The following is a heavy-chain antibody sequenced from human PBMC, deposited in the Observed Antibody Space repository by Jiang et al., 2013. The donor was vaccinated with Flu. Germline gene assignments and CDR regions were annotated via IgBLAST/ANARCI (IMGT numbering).Heavy chain of an antibody. CDR2: IIPILGIA. CDR1: SYA. Sequence: SYAISWVRQAPGQGLEWMGRIIPILGIANYAQKFQGRVTITADKSTSTAYMELSSLRSEDTAVYYCARDRQAVAATPFDYWGQGTLVTVSS. V-gene: IGHV1-69*04. D-gene: IGHD2-15*01. J-gene: IGHJ4*02. CDR3: ARDRQAVAATPFDY.